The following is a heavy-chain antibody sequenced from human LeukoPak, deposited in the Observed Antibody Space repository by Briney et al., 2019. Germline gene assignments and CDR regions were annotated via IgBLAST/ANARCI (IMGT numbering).Heavy chain of an antibody. CDR1: GYTFTSYV. V-gene: IGHV1-8*01. CDR2: MNPNSGNT. J-gene: IGHJ6*02. D-gene: IGHD3-3*01. Sequence: GASVKVSCKASGYTFTSYVINWVRQATGQGLERMGWMNPNSGNTGYAQTLQGRVTMSRNTSISTAYMELSSLRSEDTAVYYCARAEYKTSYDFWSGYYRSGDYYYYGMDVWGQGTTVTVSS. CDR3: ARAEYKTSYDFWSGYYRSGDYYYYGMDV.